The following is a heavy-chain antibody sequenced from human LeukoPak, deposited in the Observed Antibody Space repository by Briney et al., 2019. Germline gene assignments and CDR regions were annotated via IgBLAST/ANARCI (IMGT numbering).Heavy chain of an antibody. D-gene: IGHD3-22*01. J-gene: IGHJ4*02. CDR1: GFTFSSCW. Sequence: PGGSLRLSCAASGFTFSSCWMRWVRQAPGKGLEWVANIKQDGSEKYFVDSVKGRFTISRDNTKNSLYLQMKSLRAEDTAVYYCARGEYYYDGGYWGQGTLVTVS. CDR2: IKQDGSEK. V-gene: IGHV3-7*04. CDR3: ARGEYYYDGGY.